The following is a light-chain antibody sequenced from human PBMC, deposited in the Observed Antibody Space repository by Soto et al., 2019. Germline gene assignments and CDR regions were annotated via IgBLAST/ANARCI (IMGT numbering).Light chain of an antibody. J-gene: IGLJ7*01. Sequence: QAVVTQPPSVSGAPGQRVTISCTGSSSNIGAGYGVHWYQQVPGTAPKLLIYENNNRPSGVPDRFSGSRSGTSASLALTGLRAEDEADYYCQSYDSSLSAYVFGAGTQLTVL. CDR3: QSYDSSLSAYV. CDR1: SSNIGAGYG. CDR2: ENN. V-gene: IGLV1-40*01.